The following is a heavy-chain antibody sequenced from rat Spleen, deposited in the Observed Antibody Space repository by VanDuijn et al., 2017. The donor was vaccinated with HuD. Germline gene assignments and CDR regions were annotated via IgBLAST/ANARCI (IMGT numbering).Heavy chain of an antibody. V-gene: IGHV2-1*01. CDR2: IWGDGST. CDR1: GFSLTTNS. D-gene: IGHD1-9*01. CDR3: AREGNTYYGYNSGFDY. Sequence: QVQLKESGPGLVQPSQTLSLTCTVSGFSLTTNSVHWVRQPPGKGLERMGGIWGDGSTDYNLGLKSRLIISRDTSKSQVFLKMNSLQNDDTAIYYCAREGNTYYGYNSGFDYWGQGVMVTVSS. J-gene: IGHJ2*01.